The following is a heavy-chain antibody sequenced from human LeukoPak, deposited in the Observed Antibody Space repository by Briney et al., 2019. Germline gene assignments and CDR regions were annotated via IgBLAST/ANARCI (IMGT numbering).Heavy chain of an antibody. J-gene: IGHJ4*02. D-gene: IGHD1-26*01. CDR2: IWYDGSNK. V-gene: IGHV3-33*01. CDR1: GFTFSSYG. CDR3: ARAVWEPTD. Sequence: PGGSLRLSCAASGFTFSSYGMHWVRQAPGKGLEWVAVIWYDGSNKYYADSVKGRFTISRDNARNTLYLQMNSLRAEDTAVYYCARAVWEPTDWGQGTLVTVSS.